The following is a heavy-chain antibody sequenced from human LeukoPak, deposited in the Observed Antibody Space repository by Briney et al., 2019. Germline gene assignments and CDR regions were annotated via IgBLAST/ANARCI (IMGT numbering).Heavy chain of an antibody. D-gene: IGHD2-21*01. CDR1: GYSFSDYA. CDR2: INTNTGTP. J-gene: IGHJ6*02. V-gene: IGHV7-4-1*02. Sequence: ASVKVSCKASGYSFSDYAMNWVRQAPGQGLEWMGWINTNTGTPTYGQGFTGRFVFSLDTSVSAAYLQISNLKPEDTAVYFCSREEFPVVGYYGMDVWGQGTTVTVS. CDR3: SREEFPVVGYYGMDV.